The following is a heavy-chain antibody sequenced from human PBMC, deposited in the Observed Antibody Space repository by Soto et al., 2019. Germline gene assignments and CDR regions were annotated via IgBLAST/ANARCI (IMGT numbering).Heavy chain of an antibody. CDR1: GGSISSYY. Sequence: PSETLSLTCTVSGGSISSYYWSWIRQPPGKGLEWIGYIYYSGSTNYNPSLKSRVTISVDTSKNQFSLKLSSVTAADTAVYYCARAITIFGVDHWGQGTMVTVSS. V-gene: IGHV4-59*01. CDR2: IYYSGST. D-gene: IGHD3-3*01. J-gene: IGHJ3*01. CDR3: ARAITIFGVDH.